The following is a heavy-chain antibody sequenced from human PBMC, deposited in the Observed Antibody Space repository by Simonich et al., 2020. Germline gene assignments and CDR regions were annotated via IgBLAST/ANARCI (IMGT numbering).Heavy chain of an antibody. V-gene: IGHV4-34*01. CDR1: GGSFSGEY. J-gene: IGHJ4*02. Sequence: QVQLQQWGAGLLKPSETLSLTCAVYGGSFSGEYWSWIRQPPGKGLEWIGEINHSGITNYNPSPKSRVTISVDTSKNQFSLKLSSVTAADTAVYYCARHLQLGPFDYWGQGTLVTVSS. CDR2: INHSGIT. D-gene: IGHD1-1*01. CDR3: ARHLQLGPFDY.